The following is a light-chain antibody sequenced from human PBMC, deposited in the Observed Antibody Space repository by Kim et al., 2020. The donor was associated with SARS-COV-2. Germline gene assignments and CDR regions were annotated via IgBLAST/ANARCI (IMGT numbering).Light chain of an antibody. CDR2: EVN. V-gene: IGLV6-57*03. CDR1: SGRIAIND. J-gene: IGLJ2*01. CDR3: QSYDTPSHVV. Sequence: TVTMSCTRSSGRIAINDVHWCQLRQGSAPTTVIYEVNHRPSGVPDQFSGSIDSASNSASLTISGLKTEDESDYYCQSYDTPSHVVFGGGTQLTVL.